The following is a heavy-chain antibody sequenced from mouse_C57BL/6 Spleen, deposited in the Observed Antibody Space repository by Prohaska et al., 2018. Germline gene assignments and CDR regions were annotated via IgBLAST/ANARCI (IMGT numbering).Heavy chain of an antibody. D-gene: IGHD2-2*01. Sequence: CKASGYTFTDYNMHWVKQSHGKSLGWIGYINPNNGGTSYNQKFKGKATLTVNKSSSTAYMELRSLTSEDSAVYYCAEGLRRGGYWGQGTTLTVSS. CDR1: GYTFTDYN. V-gene: IGHV1-22*01. CDR3: AEGLRRGGY. J-gene: IGHJ2*01. CDR2: INPNNGGT.